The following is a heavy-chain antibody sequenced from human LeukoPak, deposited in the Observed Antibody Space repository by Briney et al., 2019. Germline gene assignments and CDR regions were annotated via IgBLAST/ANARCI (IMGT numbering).Heavy chain of an antibody. V-gene: IGHV3-7*01. J-gene: IGHJ4*02. CDR2: INLDGSEK. CDR1: GFTFSNYW. D-gene: IGHD5-12*01. Sequence: GGSLRLSCAASGFTFSNYWMSWVRQAPGKGLEWVAYINLDGSEKNYVDSVKGRFTITRDNAKNSLYLQMNTLRAEDTAVYYCAGDYRIVAGQGWGQGTLVTVSS. CDR3: AGDYRIVAGQG.